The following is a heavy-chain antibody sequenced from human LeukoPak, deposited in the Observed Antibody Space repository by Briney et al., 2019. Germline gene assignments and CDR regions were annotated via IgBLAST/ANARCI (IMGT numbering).Heavy chain of an antibody. J-gene: IGHJ6*02. Sequence: ASVKVSCKASGYTFTSYGINWVRQATGQGLEWMGWMNPNSGNTGYAQKFQGRVTMTRNTSISTAYMELSSLRSEDTAVYYCARGVTIFGVAKAPYYYYGMDVWGQGTTVTVSS. D-gene: IGHD3-3*01. CDR1: GYTFTSYG. CDR3: ARGVTIFGVAKAPYYYYGMDV. CDR2: MNPNSGNT. V-gene: IGHV1-8*01.